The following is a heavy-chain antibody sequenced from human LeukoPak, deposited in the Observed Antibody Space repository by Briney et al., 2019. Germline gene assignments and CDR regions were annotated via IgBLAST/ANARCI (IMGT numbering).Heavy chain of an antibody. D-gene: IGHD3-22*01. CDR2: ISGSGAYS. CDR3: ARPVVSYYHDSSDAFDL. CDR1: GFTFSDYA. Sequence: GGSLRLSCAVSGFTFSDYAMSWVRQAPGKGLEWVSGISGSGAYSYYADSVKGRFTISRDNAKNSLFLQMNSLRADDTAVYYCARPVVSYYHDSSDAFDLWGQGTMVTVSS. J-gene: IGHJ3*01. V-gene: IGHV3-23*01.